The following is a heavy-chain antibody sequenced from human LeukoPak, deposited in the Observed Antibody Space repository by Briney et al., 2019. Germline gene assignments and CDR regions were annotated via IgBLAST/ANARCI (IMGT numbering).Heavy chain of an antibody. V-gene: IGHV6-1*01. CDR1: GDSVTGTTSA. Sequence: SQTLSLTCAISGDSVTGTTSAWNWIRHSPSRGLEWLGRTYYRSKWYSDYAVSVQSRIIISADPSKNHFSLQLNFVTPEDTAVYYCATGYQLPYWGQGTPVTVSS. J-gene: IGHJ4*02. CDR3: ATGYQLPY. CDR2: TYYRSKWYS. D-gene: IGHD3-9*01.